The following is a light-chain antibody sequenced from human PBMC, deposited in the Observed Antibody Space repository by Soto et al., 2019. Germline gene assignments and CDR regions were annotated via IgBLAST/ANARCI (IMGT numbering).Light chain of an antibody. CDR3: QQVKSYPRT. CDR2: EES. J-gene: IGKJ4*01. CDR1: QAITNN. V-gene: IGKV1-9*01. Sequence: DIHLTQSPSSLPASVGDRVTITCRASQAITNNLASYQQKPGNPPRLLIYEESTLHSGVPSRFSGRKVGTQFILTIDSLQPEDFATYYCQQVKSYPRTFGGGTKVEIK.